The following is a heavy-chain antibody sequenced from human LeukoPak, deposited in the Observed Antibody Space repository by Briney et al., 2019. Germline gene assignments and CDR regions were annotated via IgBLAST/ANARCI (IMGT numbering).Heavy chain of an antibody. V-gene: IGHV3-23*01. D-gene: IGHD3-16*02. Sequence: GGSLRLSCAASGFTFSSYAMSWVRQAPGKGLEWVSAISGSGGSTYYADSVKGRFTISRDNSKNTLYLQMNSLRAEDTAVYYCAKAYDYVWGSYRYTPLDAFDIWGQGTTVTVSS. CDR2: ISGSGGST. CDR3: AKAYDYVWGSYRYTPLDAFDI. CDR1: GFTFSSYA. J-gene: IGHJ3*02.